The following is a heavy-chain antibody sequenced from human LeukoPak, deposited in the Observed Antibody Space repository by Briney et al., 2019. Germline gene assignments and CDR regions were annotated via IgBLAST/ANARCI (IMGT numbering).Heavy chain of an antibody. CDR1: EFSVGSNY. V-gene: IGHV3-66*01. CDR2: IYSGGSM. CDR3: VRDGSSWGNFDY. Sequence: PGGSLRLSCAASEFSVGSNYMTWVRQAPGKGLEWVSLIYSGGSMYYADSVKGRFTISRDNAKNSLYLQMNSLRTEDTAVYYCVRDGSSWGNFDYWGQGTLVSVSS. J-gene: IGHJ4*02. D-gene: IGHD7-27*01.